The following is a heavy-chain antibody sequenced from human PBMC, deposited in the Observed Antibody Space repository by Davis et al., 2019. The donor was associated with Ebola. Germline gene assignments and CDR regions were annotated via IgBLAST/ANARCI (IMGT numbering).Heavy chain of an antibody. CDR3: ARTDTRDRTAILDY. V-gene: IGHV2-70*11. CDR2: IDWDDDK. D-gene: IGHD5-18*01. CDR1: GGSISSSSYY. J-gene: IGHJ4*02. Sequence: TLSLTCTVSGGSISSSSYYWGWIRQPPGKALEWLARIDWDDDKYYSTSLKTRLTISKDTSKNQVVLTMTNMDPVDTAAYYCARTDTRDRTAILDYWGQGTLVTVSS.